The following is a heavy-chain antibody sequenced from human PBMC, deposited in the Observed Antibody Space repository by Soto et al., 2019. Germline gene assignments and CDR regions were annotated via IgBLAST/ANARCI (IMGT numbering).Heavy chain of an antibody. CDR1: GGSVSSGSYY. CDR2: IYYSGST. Sequence: QVQLQESGPGLVKPSETLSLTYTVSGGSVSSGSYYWSWIRQPPGKGLEWIGYIYYSGSTNHNPSLQSRVTRSVDTSNNQSSLKLSSVTAANTAVYYCASSYAITMVENWGMDVWGQGTTVTVSS. D-gene: IGHD3-10*01. J-gene: IGHJ6*02. V-gene: IGHV4-61*01. CDR3: ASSYAITMVENWGMDV.